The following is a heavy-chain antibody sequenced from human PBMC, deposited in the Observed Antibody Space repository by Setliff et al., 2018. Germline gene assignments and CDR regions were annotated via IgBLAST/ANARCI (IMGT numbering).Heavy chain of an antibody. V-gene: IGHV4-39*01. J-gene: IGHJ4*02. Sequence: PSETLSLTCTVSDVSISSSSFYWAWIRQPPGKGLEWIGSIYYSGSTYYNPSLTSRVTISVDTSNNQFSLNLRSVTAADTAIYYCARHFRSSKVQFLEYSTDYYFDSWGQGTLVTVSS. D-gene: IGHD3-3*01. CDR3: ARHFRSSKVQFLEYSTDYYFDS. CDR2: IYYSGST. CDR1: DVSISSSSFY.